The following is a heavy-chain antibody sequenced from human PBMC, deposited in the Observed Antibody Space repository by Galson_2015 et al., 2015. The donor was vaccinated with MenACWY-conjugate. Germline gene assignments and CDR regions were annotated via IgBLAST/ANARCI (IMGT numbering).Heavy chain of an antibody. Sequence: SLRLSCAASGFTFSSYAMSWVRQAPGKGLEWVSAISGSGGSTYYADSVKGRFTISRDNSKNTLYLQMNSLRAEDTAVYYCAKDGDSSSWPPSWFDPWGQGTLVTVSS. CDR3: AKDGDSSSWPPSWFDP. V-gene: IGHV3-23*01. D-gene: IGHD6-13*01. CDR2: ISGSGGST. CDR1: GFTFSSYA. J-gene: IGHJ5*02.